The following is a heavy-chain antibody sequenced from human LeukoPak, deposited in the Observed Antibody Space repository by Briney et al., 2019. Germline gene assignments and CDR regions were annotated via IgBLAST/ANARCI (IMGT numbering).Heavy chain of an antibody. CDR1: VYTFTGCY. D-gene: IGHD3-3*01. V-gene: IGHV1-2*02. CDR2: IDPNSGGT. J-gene: IGHJ4*02. Sequence: GASVKVSCKASVYTFTGCYIHWIRQAPRQGLGWMGWIDPNSGGTNYAQKSQGRVTITRDTSISTAYMELSRLRSNDTAMYFCARGSYFWSGKPLYFFDHWGQGTLVPVSS. CDR3: ARGSYFWSGKPLYFFDH.